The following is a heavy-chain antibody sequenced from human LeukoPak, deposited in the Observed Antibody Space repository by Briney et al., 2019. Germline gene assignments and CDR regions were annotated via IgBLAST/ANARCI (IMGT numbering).Heavy chain of an antibody. V-gene: IGHV4-59*01. CDR1: SGSIIGYY. CDR2: IQYSGTT. D-gene: IGHD6-13*01. J-gene: IGHJ4*02. Sequence: SETLSLTCAVSSGSIIGYYWAWIRQPPGKGLEWIGYIQYSGTTEYNPSLASRATISVDTAKDQFSLNLRSVTAADTAVYYCARDRAAGTLDFWGQGTLVTVSS. CDR3: ARDRAAGTLDF.